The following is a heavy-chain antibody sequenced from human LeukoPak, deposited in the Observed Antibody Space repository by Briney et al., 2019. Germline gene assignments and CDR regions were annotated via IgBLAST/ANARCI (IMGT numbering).Heavy chain of an antibody. CDR3: VRDRGTYRPIDY. CDR1: AFSLNAYN. J-gene: IGHJ4*02. D-gene: IGHD1-26*01. CDR2: ISYTGTYI. V-gene: IGHV3-21*04. Sequence: GGSLRLSCAASAFSLNAYNMNWVRQAPGKGLEWVSSISYTGTYIYYADSVKGRFTISRGDAQNSLYLQMNSLRAEDTAIYYCVRDRGTYRPIDYWGQGTLVTVSS.